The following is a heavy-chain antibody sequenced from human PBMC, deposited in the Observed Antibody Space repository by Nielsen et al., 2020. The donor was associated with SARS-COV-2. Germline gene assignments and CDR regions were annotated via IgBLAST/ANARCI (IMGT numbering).Heavy chain of an antibody. CDR3: ARAEAYYDSSGYPYYFDY. CDR1: GFTFSSYG. J-gene: IGHJ4*02. CDR2: IWYDGSNK. Sequence: GESLKISCVASGFTFSSYGMHWVRQAPGKGLEWVAVIWYDGSNKYYADSVKGRFTISRDNSKNTLYLQMNSLRAEDTAVYYCARAEAYYDSSGYPYYFDYWGQGTLVTRLL. D-gene: IGHD3-22*01. V-gene: IGHV3-33*01.